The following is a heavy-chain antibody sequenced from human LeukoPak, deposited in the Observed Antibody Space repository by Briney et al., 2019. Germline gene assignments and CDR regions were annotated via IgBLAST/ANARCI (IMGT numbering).Heavy chain of an antibody. CDR3: ARDVVWFGELSDAFDI. V-gene: IGHV4-39*07. Sequence: TSETLSLTCAVSGGSISSSSYYWGWIRQPPGKGLEWIGSIYYSGSTYYNPSLKSRVTISVDTSKNQFSLKLSSVTAADTAVYYCARDVVWFGELSDAFDIWGQGTMVTVSS. J-gene: IGHJ3*02. CDR2: IYYSGST. CDR1: GGSISSSSYY. D-gene: IGHD3-10*01.